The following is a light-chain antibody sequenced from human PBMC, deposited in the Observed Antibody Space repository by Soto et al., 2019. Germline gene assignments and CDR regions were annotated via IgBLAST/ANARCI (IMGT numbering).Light chain of an antibody. V-gene: IGKV3-15*01. Sequence: EIVMTQSPATLSVSPGERATLSCRASQSVSSSLAWYQQRPGQAPRLLIYGASTRATGIPARFSGSGSGTEFTLTISSLQSEDFAVYYCQQYEKWPPLTFGGGTKVEIK. CDR1: QSVSSS. CDR2: GAS. CDR3: QQYEKWPPLT. J-gene: IGKJ4*01.